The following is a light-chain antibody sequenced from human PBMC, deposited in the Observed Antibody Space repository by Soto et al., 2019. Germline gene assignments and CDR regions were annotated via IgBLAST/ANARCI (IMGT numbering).Light chain of an antibody. V-gene: IGLV2-8*01. CDR2: EVS. CDR3: SSSAGSNNLGV. J-gene: IGLJ3*02. Sequence: QSALTQPPSASGSPGQSVTISCTGTSSDVGGYNYVSWYQQHPGKAPKLMIYEVSKRPSGVPDRCSGSKSGNTASLTVSGLQAEDEGDYYCSSSAGSNNLGVFGGGTQLTVL. CDR1: SSDVGGYNY.